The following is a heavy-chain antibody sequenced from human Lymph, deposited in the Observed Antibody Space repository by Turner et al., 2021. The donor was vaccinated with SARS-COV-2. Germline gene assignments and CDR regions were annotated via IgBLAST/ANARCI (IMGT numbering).Heavy chain of an antibody. CDR1: GFTFSTYA. D-gene: IGHD1-26*01. CDR2: ISYDGSNK. Sequence: QVQLVESGGGVVQPGRSLRLPCAASGFTFSTYAMYWVRQAPGKGLEWVAVISYDGSNKYYADSVKGRFTISRDNSKNTLFLQVNSLRAEDTAVYYCARPKSGSYWSHFDYWGQGTLVTVSS. V-gene: IGHV3-30-3*01. J-gene: IGHJ4*02. CDR3: ARPKSGSYWSHFDY.